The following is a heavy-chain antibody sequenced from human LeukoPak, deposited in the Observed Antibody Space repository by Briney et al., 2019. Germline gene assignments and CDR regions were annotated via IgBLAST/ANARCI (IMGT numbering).Heavy chain of an antibody. J-gene: IGHJ4*02. CDR3: ARASLYGSGKGYFDY. V-gene: IGHV4-34*01. Sequence: SETLSLTCAVYGGSFSGYYWSWIRQPPGKGLEWIGEINHSGSTNYNPSLKSRVAISVDTSKNQFSLKLSSVTAADTAVYYCARASLYGSGKGYFDYWGQGTLVTVSS. CDR2: INHSGST. CDR1: GGSFSGYY. D-gene: IGHD3-10*01.